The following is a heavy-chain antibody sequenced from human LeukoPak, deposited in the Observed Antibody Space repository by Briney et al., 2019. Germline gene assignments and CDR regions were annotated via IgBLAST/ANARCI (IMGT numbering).Heavy chain of an antibody. D-gene: IGHD4-17*01. CDR3: ARDISDGDGGSRFDY. V-gene: IGHV4-38-2*02. Sequence: SETLSLTCTVSGYSISSGYYWGWIRQPPGKGLEWIGSIYHSGSTYYNPSLKSRVTISVDTSKNQFSLKLSSVPAADTAVYYCARDISDGDGGSRFDYWGQGTLVTVSS. J-gene: IGHJ4*02. CDR2: IYHSGST. CDR1: GYSISSGYY.